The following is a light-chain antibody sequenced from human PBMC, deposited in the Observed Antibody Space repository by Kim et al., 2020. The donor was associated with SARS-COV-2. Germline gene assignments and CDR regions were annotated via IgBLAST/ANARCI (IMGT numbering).Light chain of an antibody. Sequence: SSELTQDPAVSVALGQTVRITCQGDSLRSYYATWYQQKPGQAPILVIYGKNSRPSGIPDRFSGSSSGNTASLTITGTQAGDEADYYCNSWDSNDNAVFGGGTQLTVL. CDR3: NSWDSNDNAV. CDR2: GKN. CDR1: SLRSYY. J-gene: IGLJ3*02. V-gene: IGLV3-19*01.